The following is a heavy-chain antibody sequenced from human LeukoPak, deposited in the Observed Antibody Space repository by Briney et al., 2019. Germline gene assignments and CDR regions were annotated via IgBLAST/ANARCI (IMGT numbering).Heavy chain of an antibody. D-gene: IGHD5-12*01. CDR3: TTRLGGGYSGYDESDVFDY. CDR1: GFTFSNAW. V-gene: IGHV3-15*01. Sequence: GGSLRLSCAASGFTFSNAWMSWDRQAPGKGLEWVGRIKSKTDGGTTDYAAPVKGRFTISRDDSKNTLYLQMNSLKTEDTAVYYCTTRLGGGYSGYDESDVFDYWGQGTLVTVSS. J-gene: IGHJ4*02. CDR2: IKSKTDGGTT.